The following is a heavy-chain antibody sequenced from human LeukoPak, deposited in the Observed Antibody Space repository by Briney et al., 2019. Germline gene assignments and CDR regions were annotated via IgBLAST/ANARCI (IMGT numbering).Heavy chain of an antibody. CDR3: ARLGSAWHLDY. CDR2: MWYEESDK. V-gene: IGHV3-33*01. D-gene: IGHD6-19*01. Sequence: PGGSLRLPCEASGFILSSFGMHWVRQAPGKGLEWVAVMWYEESDKYYADSVKGRFTISKDDSKNTLYLQMYSLKDDDTAVYYCARLGSAWHLDYWGQGTLVTVTS. CDR1: GFILSSFG. J-gene: IGHJ4*02.